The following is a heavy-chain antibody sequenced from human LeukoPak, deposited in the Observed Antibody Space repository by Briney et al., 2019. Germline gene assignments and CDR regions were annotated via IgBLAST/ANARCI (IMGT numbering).Heavy chain of an antibody. CDR3: ARGGSSSWFYWNFDL. CDR2: INTNTGNP. J-gene: IGHJ2*01. Sequence: ASVKVSCKTSGYSFSLYTMNWVRQAPGQGLEWMGWINTNTGNPTYAPGFTGRFVFSLDTSASTAYLQISSLKAEDTAVYYCARGGSSSWFYWNFDLWGRGTLVTVSS. D-gene: IGHD6-13*01. V-gene: IGHV7-4-1*02. CDR1: GYSFSLYT.